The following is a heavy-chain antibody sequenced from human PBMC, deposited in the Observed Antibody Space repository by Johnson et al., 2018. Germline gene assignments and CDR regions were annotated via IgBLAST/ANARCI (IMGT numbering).Heavy chain of an antibody. J-gene: IGHJ3*02. CDR3: AKDLLFNTLTVLIVTPDAFHI. CDR1: GFSFSSHT. Sequence: VQSGGSLRLSCAASGFSFSSHTMNWVRQAPGKGLEWVSSISGTGGATHYSQSVRGRFTISRDNSNNTVSLQMNNLRAEDTAVDYCAKDLLFNTLTVLIVTPDAFHICGQGTIVTVSS. D-gene: IGHD2-15*01. CDR2: ISGTGGAT. V-gene: IGHV3-23*01.